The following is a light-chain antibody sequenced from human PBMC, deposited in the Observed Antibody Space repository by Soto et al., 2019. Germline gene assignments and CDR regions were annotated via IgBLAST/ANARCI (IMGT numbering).Light chain of an antibody. Sequence: IQLTQSPSSLSASVGDRVTLTCMASQSISSYLNWYQQKPGKAPKLLIYAASTLQSGVPSRFSGSGSETEFTLTITSLQPEDSATYYCQQRNSYPRTFGQGTKVDIK. CDR1: QSISSY. CDR2: AAS. V-gene: IGKV1-9*01. CDR3: QQRNSYPRT. J-gene: IGKJ2*01.